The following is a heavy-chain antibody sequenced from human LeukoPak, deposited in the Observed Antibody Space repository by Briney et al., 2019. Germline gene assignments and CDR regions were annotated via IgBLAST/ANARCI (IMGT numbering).Heavy chain of an antibody. CDR1: GFTVSSNY. D-gene: IGHD3-16*01. Sequence: GGSLRLSCAASGFTVSSNYMSWVRQAPGEGLEWVSIFFSDNSTYYTDSVKGRFTISRDNSNNTLYLQMNNLRAEDTAVYYCARLMNYGSNPLDYWGQGTLVTVSS. V-gene: IGHV3-66*04. J-gene: IGHJ4*02. CDR3: ARLMNYGSNPLDY. CDR2: FFSDNST.